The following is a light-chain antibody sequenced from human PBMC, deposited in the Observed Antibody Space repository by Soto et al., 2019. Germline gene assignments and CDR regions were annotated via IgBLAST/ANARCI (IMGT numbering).Light chain of an antibody. V-gene: IGKV3-20*01. Sequence: IVLTQSPGTLSLFPGERATLSCWASQSISNTYLAWYQQKPGQAPRLLIYGASSRATGIPDRFSGSGSGTDFILTISRLEPEDVAVYYCQQYGSSLYTFGQGTKLEIK. CDR2: GAS. J-gene: IGKJ2*01. CDR1: QSISNTY. CDR3: QQYGSSLYT.